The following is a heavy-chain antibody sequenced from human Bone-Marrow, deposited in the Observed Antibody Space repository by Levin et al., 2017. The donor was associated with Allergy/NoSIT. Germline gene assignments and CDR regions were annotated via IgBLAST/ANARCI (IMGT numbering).Heavy chain of an antibody. D-gene: IGHD2-15*01. CDR2: IIPFLDLA. CDR1: GDTFNSYT. Sequence: KTGGSLRLSCTASGDTFNSYTFSWVRQAPGQGLEWMGRIIPFLDLAQYTHNSQGRVSITADRSTNTVYMELSSLKSEDTAIYYCATSSSSAPATGRGNWFDSWGQGTSVTVSS. V-gene: IGHV1-69*02. CDR3: ATSSSSAPATGRGNWFDS. J-gene: IGHJ5*01.